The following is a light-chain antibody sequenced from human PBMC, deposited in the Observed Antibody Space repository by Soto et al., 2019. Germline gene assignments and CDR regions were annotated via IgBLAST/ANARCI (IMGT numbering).Light chain of an antibody. CDR2: SNN. Sequence: QCLMTQAPSASGTSGQRFTISCSGSRSHIGSNTVNWYQQLPGTAPKLLIYSNNPRPSGVPDRFSGSKYGTSASLAISGLQSEDEADYYCAAWGDSLNGSVFGTGTKVTVL. CDR3: AAWGDSLNGSV. J-gene: IGLJ1*01. V-gene: IGLV1-44*01. CDR1: RSHIGSNT.